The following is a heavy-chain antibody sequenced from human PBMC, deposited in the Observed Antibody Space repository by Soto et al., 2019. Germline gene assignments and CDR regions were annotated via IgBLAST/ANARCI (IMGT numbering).Heavy chain of an antibody. CDR1: GGTFGSYA. D-gene: IGHD3-22*01. Sequence: GASVKVSCKASGGTFGSYAISWVRQAPGQGLEWMGGIIPIFGTANYAQKFQGRVTITADESTSTAYMELSSLRSEDTAVYYCASYYYDSSGYYYRRPHFDYWGQGTLVTVSS. V-gene: IGHV1-69*13. CDR2: IIPIFGTA. CDR3: ASYYYDSSGYYYRRPHFDY. J-gene: IGHJ4*02.